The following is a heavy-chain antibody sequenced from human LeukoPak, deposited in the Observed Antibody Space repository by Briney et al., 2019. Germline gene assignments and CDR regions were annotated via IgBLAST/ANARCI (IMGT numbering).Heavy chain of an antibody. V-gene: IGHV3-23*01. CDR2: ISGSSAST. CDR3: AKALDYYYYGMDV. Sequence: GGSLRLSCGACGFTFRSYAMSWVRQAPGGGREGVSAISGSSASTYYADTVKGRFTISRDNSKNTLYLQMNSPRAADTDVYSSAKALDYYYYGMDVWGQGTTVTVS. CDR1: GFTFRSYA. J-gene: IGHJ6*02.